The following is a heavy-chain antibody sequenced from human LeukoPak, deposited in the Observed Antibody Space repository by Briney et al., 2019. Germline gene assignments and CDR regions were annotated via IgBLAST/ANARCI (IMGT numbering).Heavy chain of an antibody. CDR3: ARSTGDNWYFDL. V-gene: IGHV4-59*01. Sequence: SETLSLTCTVSGGSISGYYWSWIRQPPGKGLESIGFIYYSGSTNYNPSFKSRVTMSVDTSKNQFSLRLSSVTAADTAVYYCARSTGDNWYFDLWGRGTLVTVSS. D-gene: IGHD7-27*01. J-gene: IGHJ2*01. CDR2: IYYSGST. CDR1: GGSISGYY.